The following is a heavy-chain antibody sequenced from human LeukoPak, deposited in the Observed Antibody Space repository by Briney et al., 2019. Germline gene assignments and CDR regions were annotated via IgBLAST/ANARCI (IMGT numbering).Heavy chain of an antibody. CDR3: AKDGPWGSYSPGDY. D-gene: IGHD1-26*01. CDR1: GFNFSVYA. J-gene: IGHJ4*02. V-gene: IGHV3-23*01. CDR2: IGGSGTTA. Sequence: GSLRLSCAASGFNFSVYAMSWVRQAPGKGLEWVSTIGGSGTTANYADSVKGRFTILRDNPKNILYLRMNSLRVEDTAVYYCAKDGPWGSYSPGDYWGQGTLVTVSS.